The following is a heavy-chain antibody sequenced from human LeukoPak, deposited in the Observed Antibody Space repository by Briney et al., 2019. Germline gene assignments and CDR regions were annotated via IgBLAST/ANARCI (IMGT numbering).Heavy chain of an antibody. J-gene: IGHJ6*02. D-gene: IGHD5-18*01. CDR2: IIPIFGTA. Sequence: ASVKVSCKASGGTFSSYAISWVRQAPGQGLEWMGGIIPIFGTANYAQKFQGRVTITADKSTSTAYMELSSLRSEDTAVYYCASSPSRIQLWLNDYYGMDVWGQGTTVTVSS. CDR3: ASSPSRIQLWLNDYYGMDV. V-gene: IGHV1-69*06. CDR1: GGTFSSYA.